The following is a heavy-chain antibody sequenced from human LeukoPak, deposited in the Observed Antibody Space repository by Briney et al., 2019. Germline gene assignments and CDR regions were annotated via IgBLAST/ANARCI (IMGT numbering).Heavy chain of an antibody. V-gene: IGHV5-51*01. CDR1: GYTFTSYW. Sequence: GESLKISCKGSGYTFTSYWIAWVRQMRGKGLEWMGIIYPGDSDVRYSPSFQGQVTISADKSISTASLQWSSLTTSDTAIYYCARRVESGYSFDYWGQGTLVTVSS. CDR2: IYPGDSDV. D-gene: IGHD3-22*01. J-gene: IGHJ4*02. CDR3: ARRVESGYSFDY.